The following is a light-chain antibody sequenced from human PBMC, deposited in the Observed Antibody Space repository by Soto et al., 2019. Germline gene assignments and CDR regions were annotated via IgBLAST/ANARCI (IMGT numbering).Light chain of an antibody. Sequence: ASQSVSSRLAWYQQKPGQAPRLLIYDTSTRAADLPARFSGSGSGTDFTLTISSLQSEDFAVYYCQQYNHWRSISFGQGTRLEIK. CDR1: QSVSSR. CDR2: DTS. CDR3: QQYNHWRSIS. V-gene: IGKV3-15*01. J-gene: IGKJ5*01.